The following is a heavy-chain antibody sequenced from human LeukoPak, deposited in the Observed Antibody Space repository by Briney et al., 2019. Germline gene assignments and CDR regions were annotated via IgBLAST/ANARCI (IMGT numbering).Heavy chain of an antibody. D-gene: IGHD2-15*01. V-gene: IGHV3-9*01. CDR1: GFTFDDYA. CDR2: ISRDSRVT. Sequence: PGRSLRLSCAASGFTFDDYAMHWVRQPPGEGLEWVAGISRDSRVTGYADSVKGRFTISRDSGEKFVYLQMNSLRTEDTALYYCAKVIAHLSYAMDVWGQGTTVTVSS. CDR3: AKVIAHLSYAMDV. J-gene: IGHJ6*02.